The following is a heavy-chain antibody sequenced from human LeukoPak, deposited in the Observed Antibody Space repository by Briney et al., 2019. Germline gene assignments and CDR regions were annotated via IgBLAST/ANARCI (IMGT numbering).Heavy chain of an antibody. J-gene: IGHJ4*02. D-gene: IGHD5-24*01. V-gene: IGHV4-30-4*01. CDR1: GGSLSSGDYY. CDR3: ARQREGGDYFDY. Sequence: SETLALTCTVSGGSLSSGDYYWSWIRQPPGKGLEWIGYIYYSGSTYYNPSLKSRVTISVDTSKNQFSLKLSSVPAADTAVYYCARQREGGDYFDYWGQGTLVTVSS. CDR2: IYYSGST.